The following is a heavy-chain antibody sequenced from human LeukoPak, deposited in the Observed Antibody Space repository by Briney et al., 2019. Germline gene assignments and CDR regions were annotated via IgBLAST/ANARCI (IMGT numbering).Heavy chain of an antibody. D-gene: IGHD2-2*01. J-gene: IGHJ4*02. CDR1: GFIFSTYG. Sequence: GGSLRLSCAASGFIFSTYGMHWVRQAPGKGLEWVAFIQFDGSDKYYADSVKGRFTISRDNSKNTLYLQMNSLRPEDTSVYYCAKDQQLQPFHYWGQGTLVTVSS. CDR3: AKDQQLQPFHY. V-gene: IGHV3-30*02. CDR2: IQFDGSDK.